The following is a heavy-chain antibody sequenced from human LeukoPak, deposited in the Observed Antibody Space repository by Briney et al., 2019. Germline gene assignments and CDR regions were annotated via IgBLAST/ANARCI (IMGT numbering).Heavy chain of an antibody. CDR3: ARGLWNFDY. Sequence: SAETLSLTCTVSGGSISSGSYYWSWIRQPAGKGLEWIGRIYTSGSTNYNPSLKSQVTISVDTSKNQFSLKLSSVTAADTAVYYCARGLWNFDYWGQGTLVTVSS. CDR2: IYTSGST. D-gene: IGHD5-18*01. J-gene: IGHJ4*02. V-gene: IGHV4-61*02. CDR1: GGSISSGSYY.